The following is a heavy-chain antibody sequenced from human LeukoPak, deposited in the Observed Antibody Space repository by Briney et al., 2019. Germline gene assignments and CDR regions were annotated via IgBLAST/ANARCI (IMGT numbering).Heavy chain of an antibody. V-gene: IGHV4-39*01. Sequence: PSETLSLTCTVSGGSISSGIYYWGWIRQPPGKGLDSIGSIYYSGNTYYNPSLKSRVTISVDTSKNQLSLKLNSVTAADTAVYYCARHVRQQLPPKAFDYWGQGTLVTVSS. CDR3: ARHVRQQLPPKAFDY. J-gene: IGHJ4*02. D-gene: IGHD6-13*01. CDR2: IYYSGNT. CDR1: GGSISSGIYY.